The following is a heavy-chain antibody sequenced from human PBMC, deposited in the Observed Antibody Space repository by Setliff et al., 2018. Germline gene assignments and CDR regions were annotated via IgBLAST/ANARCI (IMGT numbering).Heavy chain of an antibody. D-gene: IGHD6-19*01. CDR2: VSYDGGHK. CDR1: GFTFSSHG. Sequence: GGSLRLSCAASGFTFSSHGMHWVRQAPGKGLEWVSFVSYDGGHKYYVDSVKGRFSISRDNSKNTLYLQMNSLRPEDTAVYYCVTDPPFSGWSFDSWGQGTLVTVSS. CDR3: VTDPPFSGWSFDS. V-gene: IGHV3-30*03. J-gene: IGHJ4*02.